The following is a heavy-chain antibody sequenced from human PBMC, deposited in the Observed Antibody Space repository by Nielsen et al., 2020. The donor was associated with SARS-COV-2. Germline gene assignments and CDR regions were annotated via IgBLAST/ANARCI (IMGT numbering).Heavy chain of an antibody. Sequence: GSLRLSCTVSGGSVSSGSYYWSWIRQPPGKGLEWIGNISYSGSTNYNPSLKSRVTISVDTSKNQFSLKVNSVTAADTAVYYCARDGRYSYDHFDYWGQGTLVTVSS. CDR1: GGSVSSGSYY. J-gene: IGHJ4*02. CDR2: ISYSGST. CDR3: ARDGRYSYDHFDY. D-gene: IGHD5-18*01. V-gene: IGHV4-61*01.